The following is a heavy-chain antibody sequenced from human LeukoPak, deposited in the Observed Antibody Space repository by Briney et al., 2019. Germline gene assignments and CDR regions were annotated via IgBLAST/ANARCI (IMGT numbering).Heavy chain of an antibody. CDR1: GFTFSSYE. J-gene: IGHJ6*02. V-gene: IGHV3-48*03. Sequence: GGSLRLSCAASGFTFSSYEMNWVRQAPGKGLEWVSYISSSGSTIYYADSVKGRFTISRDNAKNSLYLQMDSPRAEDTAIYYCASHTGGPYYYGMDVWGQGTTVTVSS. D-gene: IGHD1-14*01. CDR3: ASHTGGPYYYGMDV. CDR2: ISSSGSTI.